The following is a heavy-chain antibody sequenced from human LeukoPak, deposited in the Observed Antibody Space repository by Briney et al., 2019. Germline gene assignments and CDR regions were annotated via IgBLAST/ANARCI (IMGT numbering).Heavy chain of an antibody. D-gene: IGHD6-19*01. V-gene: IGHV1-18*01. CDR3: ARSVFESAVAGYYYYYYMDV. CDR2: ISAYNGNT. J-gene: IGHJ6*03. CDR1: GYTFTSYG. Sequence: ASVKVSCKASGYTFTSYGISWVRQAPGQGLEWMGWISAYNGNTNYAQKLQGRVTMTTDTSTSTAYMELSSLRSEDTAVYYCARSVFESAVAGYYYYYYMDVWGKGTTVTISS.